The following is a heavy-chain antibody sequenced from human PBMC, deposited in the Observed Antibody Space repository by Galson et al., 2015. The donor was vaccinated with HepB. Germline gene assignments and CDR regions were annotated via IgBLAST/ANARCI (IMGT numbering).Heavy chain of an antibody. D-gene: IGHD3-10*01. CDR3: AKELEPSFYNGRRGNYYDY. Sequence: SLRLSCAASGFTFTTYAMGWVRQARGKGLEWVSSISGSAATTYHADPVKGRFTISRDNFKDTLYLQMNSLRVEDTAVYYCAKELEPSFYNGRRGNYYDYWGQGVLVTVSS. CDR1: GFTFTTYA. V-gene: IGHV3-23*01. CDR2: ISGSAATT. J-gene: IGHJ4*02.